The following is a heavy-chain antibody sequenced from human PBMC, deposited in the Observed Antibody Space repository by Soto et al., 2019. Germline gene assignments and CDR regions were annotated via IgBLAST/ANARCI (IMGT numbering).Heavy chain of an antibody. CDR2: IIPMSHGT. J-gene: IGHJ3*02. V-gene: IGHV1-69*06. CDR1: GGTFCNYP. D-gene: IGHD5-12*01. Sequence: QVQLVQSGDEVKKPGSSVRVSCKTSGGTFCNYPVSWVRPAPGQGLEWLGGIIPMSHGTNYAQRFKGRVTITADKSTTTTYMELSSLRSEDTDVYSCAREQVPVATGGGGALDIWGQGTMGTVSS. CDR3: AREQVPVATGGGGALDI.